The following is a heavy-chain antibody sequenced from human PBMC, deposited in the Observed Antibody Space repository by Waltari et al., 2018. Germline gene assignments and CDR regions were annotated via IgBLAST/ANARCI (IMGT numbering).Heavy chain of an antibody. CDR3: ARGGSVSSWYWRD. J-gene: IGHJ4*02. V-gene: IGHV3-7*01. D-gene: IGHD6-13*01. CDR2: IRKDGSEK. CDR1: CSTFSHFG. Sequence: EVHLWGSGGALVQLGGSWGSPGPTLCSTFSHFGMTWVRQAPGKGLEWVANIRKDGSEKYYVDSVKGRFTISRNNANNSLYLQMNSLRVEDTAVYYCARGGSVSSWYWRDWGQGTLVTVST.